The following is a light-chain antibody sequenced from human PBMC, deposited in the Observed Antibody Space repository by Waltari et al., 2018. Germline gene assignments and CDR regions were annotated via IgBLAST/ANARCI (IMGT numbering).Light chain of an antibody. CDR2: GAS. J-gene: IGKJ4*01. CDR3: QQGYGNPIT. V-gene: IGKV1-39*01. CDR1: QSLSNY. Sequence: DIQMTQSPSSLSASIGDRVTITRRTSQSLSNYVNWYQQLPGKAPKLLVYGASNVPSGVPSRFSGSGSGTEFTLTISSLQPEDFATYSCQQGYGNPITFGGGTKVDI.